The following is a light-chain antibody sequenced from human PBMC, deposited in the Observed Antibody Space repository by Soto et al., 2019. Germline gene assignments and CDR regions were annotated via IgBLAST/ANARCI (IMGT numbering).Light chain of an antibody. CDR1: QSVSSSY. V-gene: IGKV3-20*01. J-gene: IGKJ2*01. CDR2: GAS. Sequence: EIVLTQSPGTLSLSPGERATLSCRASQSVSSSYLAWYQHKPGQAPRLLIYGASNRATVIPDRFSGSGSGTDFTVTISRLEPEDFALYYCQQYGSSPYTFGQGTDLEIK. CDR3: QQYGSSPYT.